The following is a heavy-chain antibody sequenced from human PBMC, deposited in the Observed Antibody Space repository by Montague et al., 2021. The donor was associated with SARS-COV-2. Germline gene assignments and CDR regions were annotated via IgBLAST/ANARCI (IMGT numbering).Heavy chain of an antibody. Sequence: SETLSLTCTVSGVVELRRRSEEHTSELQSPLNLVCRLLHEKKNTNYNPSPKSRVTISVDKSKNQFSLKLSSVTAADTAVYYCSRTLLGYCSSTSCYGARPWYYFDYWGQGTMGTGSS. CDR3: SRTLLGYCSSTSCYGARPWYYFDY. V-gene: IGHV4-39*07. J-gene: IGHJ4*02. CDR1: GVVELRRRSE. CDR2: LHEKKNT. D-gene: IGHD2-2*01.